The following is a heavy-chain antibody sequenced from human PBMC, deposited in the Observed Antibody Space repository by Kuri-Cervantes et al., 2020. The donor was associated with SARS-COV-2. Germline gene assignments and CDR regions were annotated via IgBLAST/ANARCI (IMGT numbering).Heavy chain of an antibody. Sequence: GGSLRLSCAVSGITFSNSVMHWVRQAPGKGLEWVALITYDGSNKLYADSVKGRFTISRDNLKNTLYLQMNSLRAEDTAVYYCASLDFWSGYYPDYWGQGTLVTVSS. CDR3: ASLDFWSGYYPDY. D-gene: IGHD3-3*01. CDR1: GITFSNSV. V-gene: IGHV3-30*03. CDR2: ITYDGSNK. J-gene: IGHJ4*02.